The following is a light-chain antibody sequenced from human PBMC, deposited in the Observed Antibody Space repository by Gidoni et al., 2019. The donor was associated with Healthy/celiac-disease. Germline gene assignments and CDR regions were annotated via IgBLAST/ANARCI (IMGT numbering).Light chain of an antibody. V-gene: IGKV3-20*01. J-gene: IGKJ4*01. CDR2: GAS. Sequence: EIVLTQSPGTLSLSPGERATLSCRASQSVSSSYLAWYQQKPGQDPRLLIYGASSRATGIPDRFSCSGSVTDFTLTISRLEPEDFAVYYCQQYGSSPRLTFGGGTKVEIK. CDR3: QQYGSSPRLT. CDR1: QSVSSSY.